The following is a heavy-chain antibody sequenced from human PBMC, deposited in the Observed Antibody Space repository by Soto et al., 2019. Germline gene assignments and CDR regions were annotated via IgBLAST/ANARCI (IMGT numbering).Heavy chain of an antibody. Sequence: QVTLKESGPVLVKPTETLTLTCTVSGFSLSNARMGVSWIRQPPGKALEWLAHIFSNDEKSYSTSLKSRLTLSKDSSKSQVVLTMTNRDPVDTATYYCAAVRYDFWSGNAPVDYWGQGTLVTVSS. CDR1: GFSLSNARMG. CDR3: AAVRYDFWSGNAPVDY. D-gene: IGHD3-3*01. V-gene: IGHV2-26*01. CDR2: IFSNDEK. J-gene: IGHJ4*02.